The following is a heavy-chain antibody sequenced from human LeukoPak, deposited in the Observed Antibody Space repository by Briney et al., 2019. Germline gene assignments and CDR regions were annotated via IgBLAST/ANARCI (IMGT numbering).Heavy chain of an antibody. CDR3: ARPYCSSTSCYLDY. CDR2: FDPEDGET. CDR1: GYTLTELS. J-gene: IGHJ4*02. D-gene: IGHD2-2*01. V-gene: IGHV1-24*01. Sequence: ASVKVSCKVSGYTLTELSMHWVRQAPGKGLEWMGGFDPEDGETIYAQKFQGRVTMTEDTSTDTAYMELSSLRSENTAVYYCARPYCSSTSCYLDYWGQGTLVTVSS.